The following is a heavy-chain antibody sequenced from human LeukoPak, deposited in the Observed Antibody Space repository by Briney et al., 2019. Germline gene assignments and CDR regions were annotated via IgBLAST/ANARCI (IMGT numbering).Heavy chain of an antibody. D-gene: IGHD5-18*01. CDR3: AKMWIQLWSSGGDFDY. J-gene: IGHJ4*02. V-gene: IGHV3-23*01. Sequence: GGPLRFSFEAPGLNFSNYARTGVPKLPGKELGWVSAISGSGHDTYYADSVKGRFTISRDNSKNTLSLQMNSLRAEDTAVYYCAKMWIQLWSSGGDFDYWGRGILVSVSS. CDR2: ISGSGHDT. CDR1: GLNFSNYA.